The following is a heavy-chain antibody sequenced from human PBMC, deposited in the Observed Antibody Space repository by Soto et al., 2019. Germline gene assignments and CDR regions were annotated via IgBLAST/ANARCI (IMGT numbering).Heavy chain of an antibody. CDR3: AREASAVVSLDY. J-gene: IGHJ4*02. Sequence: ASVKVSCKASGYIFTACSMHWVRQAPGQGLEWLGWINPNSGDTIYAQKFQDRVTMTCDTSVSTAYLGLSSLSSDDAALYYCAREASAVVSLDYWGQGTLVTVSS. CDR2: INPNSGDT. D-gene: IGHD2-15*01. V-gene: IGHV1-2*02. CDR1: GYIFTACS.